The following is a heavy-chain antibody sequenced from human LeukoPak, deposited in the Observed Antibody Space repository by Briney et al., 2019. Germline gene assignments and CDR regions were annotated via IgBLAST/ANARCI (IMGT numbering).Heavy chain of an antibody. V-gene: IGHV4-34*01. J-gene: IGHJ5*02. CDR2: VNDSGST. D-gene: IGHD1-26*01. Sequence: SETLSLTCAVYVGTFSGYYWNWIRQSPGKGLEWIGEVNDSGSTNVNPSLRSRVIISVDTSNNQFSLKLISVTAADTAVYYCARGQGATVPQVGKNWFDPWGQGTLVTVSS. CDR3: ARGQGATVPQVGKNWFDP. CDR1: VGTFSGYY.